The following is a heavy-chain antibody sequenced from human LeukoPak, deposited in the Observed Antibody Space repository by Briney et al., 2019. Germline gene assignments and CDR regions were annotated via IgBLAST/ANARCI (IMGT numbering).Heavy chain of an antibody. Sequence: GGSLRLSCAASGFTFSNYAMHWVRQAPGKGLEWVAVISYDGSNKYYADSVKGRFTISRDNSKNTLYLQVNSLRAEDTAVYYCAHTYDFWSGPRYYFDYWGQGTLVTVSS. CDR2: ISYDGSNK. CDR1: GFTFSNYA. CDR3: AHTYDFWSGPRYYFDY. V-gene: IGHV3-30-3*01. D-gene: IGHD3-3*01. J-gene: IGHJ4*02.